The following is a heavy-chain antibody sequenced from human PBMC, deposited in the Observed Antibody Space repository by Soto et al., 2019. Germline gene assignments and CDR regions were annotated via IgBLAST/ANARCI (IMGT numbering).Heavy chain of an antibody. D-gene: IGHD3-22*01. Sequence: EVQLLESGGGLVQPGGSLRLSCAASGFTCSSYAMSWVRQAPGKGLGWVSAISGSGGSTYYADSVKGRFTISRDNSKNTLYLQMNSLSAEDTAVYYCAKDVPQWGGYCFDYWGQGTLVTVSS. J-gene: IGHJ4*02. CDR1: GFTCSSYA. V-gene: IGHV3-23*01. CDR2: ISGSGGST. CDR3: AKDVPQWGGYCFDY.